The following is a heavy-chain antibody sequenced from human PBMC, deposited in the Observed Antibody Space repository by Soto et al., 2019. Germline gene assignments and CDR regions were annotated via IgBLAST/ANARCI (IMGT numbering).Heavy chain of an antibody. Sequence: PGGSLRLSCAASGFTFSSYSMNWVRQAPGKGLEWVSSISSSSSYIYYADSVKGRFTISRDNAKNSLYLQMNSLRAEDTAVYYCARGGMWGSGPFDPWGQGTLVTVSS. J-gene: IGHJ5*02. V-gene: IGHV3-21*01. CDR1: GFTFSSYS. D-gene: IGHD3-10*01. CDR2: ISSSSSYI. CDR3: ARGGMWGSGPFDP.